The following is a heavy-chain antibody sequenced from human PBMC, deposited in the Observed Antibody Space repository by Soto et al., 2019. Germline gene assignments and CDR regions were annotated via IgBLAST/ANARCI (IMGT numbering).Heavy chain of an antibody. CDR2: IWYDGSNK. CDR3: ARELTRGPFYYYGMDV. J-gene: IGHJ6*02. D-gene: IGHD1-1*01. V-gene: IGHV3-33*01. CDR1: GFTFSSYG. Sequence: PGGSLRLSCAASGFTFSSYGMHWVRQAPGKGLEWVAVIWYDGSNKYYADSVKGRFTISRDNSKNTLYLQMNSLRAEDTAVYYCARELTRGPFYYYGMDVWGQGTTVTV.